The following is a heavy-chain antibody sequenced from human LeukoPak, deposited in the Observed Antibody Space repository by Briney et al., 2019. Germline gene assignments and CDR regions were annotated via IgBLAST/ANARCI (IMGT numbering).Heavy chain of an antibody. J-gene: IGHJ4*02. CDR3: ARGGAVPWTGLVY. D-gene: IGHD6-19*01. Sequence: AGSLSLSCAVSGFTIRSYAMNWDRQAPGHGLMWVSNISASTYSKYHTDSVEGRFTISRHNYRNMLHLEMNSQRAEDTAVYFCARGGAVPWTGLVYRGQGALVTVSS. CDR1: GFTIRSYA. V-gene: IGHV3-23*01. CDR2: ISASTYSK.